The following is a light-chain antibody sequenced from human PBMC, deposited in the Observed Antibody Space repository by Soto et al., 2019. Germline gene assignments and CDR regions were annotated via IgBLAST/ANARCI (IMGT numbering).Light chain of an antibody. CDR1: SSGIGGHNF. V-gene: IGLV2-14*01. CDR3: SSYTTSSYVV. CDR2: EVS. Sequence: QSVVTQPAAVSGSPGQSITLSCTGTSSGIGGHNFVSWYQHHPGKAPKLLIYEVSYRASGVSNRFTGSKSANTASLTISGLQTEDEADYSCSSYTTSSYVVFGGGTKLTVL. J-gene: IGLJ2*01.